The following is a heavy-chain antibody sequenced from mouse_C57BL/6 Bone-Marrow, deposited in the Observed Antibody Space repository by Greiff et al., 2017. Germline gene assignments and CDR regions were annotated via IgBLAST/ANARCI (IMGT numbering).Heavy chain of an antibody. V-gene: IGHV1-50*01. D-gene: IGHD1-1*01. CDR2: IDPSDSYT. J-gene: IGHJ3*01. CDR3: ASGLYYYGSRAY. Sequence: QVQLQQPGAELVKPGASVKLSCKASGYTFTSYWMQWVKQRPGQGLEWIGEIDPSDSYTNYNQKFKGKATLTVDTSYSTAYMQLSSLTSEDSAVYYCASGLYYYGSRAYWGQGTLVTVSA. CDR1: GYTFTSYW.